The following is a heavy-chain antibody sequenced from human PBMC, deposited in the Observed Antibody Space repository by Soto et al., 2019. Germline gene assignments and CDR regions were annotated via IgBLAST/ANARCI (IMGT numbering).Heavy chain of an antibody. V-gene: IGHV3-30*18. CDR1: GFTFSSYG. Sequence: GGSLRLSCAASGFTFSSYGMHWVRQAPGKGLEWVAVISYDGSNKYYADSEKGRFTISRDNSKNTLYLQMNSLRAEDTAVYYCAKDVQLWFKYYYYGMDVWGQGTTVTVSS. CDR3: AKDVQLWFKYYYYGMDV. CDR2: ISYDGSNK. J-gene: IGHJ6*02. D-gene: IGHD5-18*01.